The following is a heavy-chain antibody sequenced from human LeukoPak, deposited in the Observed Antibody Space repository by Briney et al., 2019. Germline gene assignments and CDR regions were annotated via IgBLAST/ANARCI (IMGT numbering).Heavy chain of an antibody. CDR3: ARTRPIRAAGDFDY. CDR1: GYTFTGYY. Sequence: GASVKVSCKASGYTFTGYYMRWVRQAPGQGLEWMGWINPNSGGTNYAQKFQGRVTMTRDTSISTAYMELSRLRSDDTAVYYCARTRPIRAAGDFDYWGQGTLVTVSS. D-gene: IGHD2-15*01. J-gene: IGHJ4*02. V-gene: IGHV1-2*02. CDR2: INPNSGGT.